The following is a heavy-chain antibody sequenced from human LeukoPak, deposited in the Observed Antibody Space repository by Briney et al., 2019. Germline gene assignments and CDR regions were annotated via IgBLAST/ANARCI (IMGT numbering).Heavy chain of an antibody. CDR3: AKDLEAYYSPFDY. D-gene: IGHD2-21*01. J-gene: IGHJ4*02. Sequence: GGSLRLSCAASGVTFISYAMSWGRHAPGKGLEWGSAISGSGGSTYYAESVKGRFPISRDNSKNTLYLQMNSQRAEDTAVYYCAKDLEAYYSPFDYWGQGTLVTVSS. CDR1: GVTFISYA. CDR2: ISGSGGST. V-gene: IGHV3-23*01.